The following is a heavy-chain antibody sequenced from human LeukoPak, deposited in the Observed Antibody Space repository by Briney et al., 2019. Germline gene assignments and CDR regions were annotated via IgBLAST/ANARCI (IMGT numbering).Heavy chain of an antibody. Sequence: SETLSLTCTVSGGSISSYYWSWIRQPPGKGLEWIGYIYYSGSTNYNPSLKSRVTISVDTSKNQFSLKRSSVTAADTAVYYCARGVVVAATLYYYYYMDVWGKGTTVTVSS. J-gene: IGHJ6*03. V-gene: IGHV4-59*01. CDR3: ARGVVVAATLYYYYYMDV. D-gene: IGHD2-15*01. CDR2: IYYSGST. CDR1: GGSISSYY.